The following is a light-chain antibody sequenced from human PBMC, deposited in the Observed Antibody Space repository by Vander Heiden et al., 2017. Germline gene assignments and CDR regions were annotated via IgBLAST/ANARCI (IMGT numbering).Light chain of an antibody. J-gene: IGKJ4*01. CDR1: QSVSSY. CDR3: QQRSNWPFSLT. V-gene: IGKV3-11*01. Sequence: DIVLTQSPATLSLSPGERATLSCRASQSVSSYLAWYQQKPGQAPRLLIYDASNRATGIPARFSGSGSGTDFTLTISSLEAEDFAVYYCQQRSNWPFSLTFGGGTKVEIK. CDR2: DAS.